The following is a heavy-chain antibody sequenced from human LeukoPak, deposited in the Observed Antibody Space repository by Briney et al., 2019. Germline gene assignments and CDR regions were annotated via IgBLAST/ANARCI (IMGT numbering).Heavy chain of an antibody. CDR1: GGTFSSYA. CDR2: IIPIFGTA. J-gene: IGHJ4*02. Sequence: ASVKVSCKASGGTFSSYAISWVRQAPGQGLEWMGGIIPIFGTANYAQKFQGRVTITADESTSTAYMELSSLRSEDTAVYYCASHYYDSSGYYYHIYYWGQGTLVTVSS. D-gene: IGHD3-22*01. CDR3: ASHYYDSSGYYYHIYY. V-gene: IGHV1-69*13.